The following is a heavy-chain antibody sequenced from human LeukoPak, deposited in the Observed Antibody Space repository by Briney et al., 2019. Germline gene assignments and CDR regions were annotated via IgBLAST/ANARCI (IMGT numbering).Heavy chain of an antibody. CDR2: IRSKAYGGTT. V-gene: IGHV3-49*04. D-gene: IGHD2-2*01. CDR3: TRGYCSSTSCWYLDY. CDR1: GFXFGDYA. Sequence: GGSLRLSCTASGFXFGDYAISWVRQAPGKGLEWVGFIRSKAYGGTTEYAASVKGRFTISRDDSKSIAYLQMNSLKTEDTAVYYCTRGYCSSTSCWYLDYWGQGTLVTVSS. J-gene: IGHJ4*02.